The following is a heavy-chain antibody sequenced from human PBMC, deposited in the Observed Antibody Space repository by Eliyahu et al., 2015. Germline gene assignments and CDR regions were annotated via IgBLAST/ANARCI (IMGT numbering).Heavy chain of an antibody. CDR2: IWYDGSNK. J-gene: IGHJ6*03. CDR1: TFSSYG. Sequence: TFSSYGMHWVRQAPGKGLEWVAVIWYDGSNKYYADSVKDRFTISRDNSKNTLYLQMNSLRAEDTAVYYCARRGRTSGMDVWGKGTTVTVSS. V-gene: IGHV3-33*01. CDR3: ARRGRTSGMDV. D-gene: IGHD1-14*01.